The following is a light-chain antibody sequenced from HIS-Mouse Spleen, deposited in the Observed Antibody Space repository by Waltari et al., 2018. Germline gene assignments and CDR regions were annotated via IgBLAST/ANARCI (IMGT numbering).Light chain of an antibody. J-gene: IGLJ3*02. CDR1: SSNIGAGYD. CDR3: QSYDSSLSGWV. Sequence: QSVLTQPPSVSGAPGQRVTISCTGSSSNIGAGYDVHWYQQLPGTAPKLLIYGNSNRPSGCPDRFPGSKSGTSASLAITGLQAEDEADYYCQSYDSSLSGWVFGGGTKLTVL. CDR2: GNS. V-gene: IGLV1-40*01.